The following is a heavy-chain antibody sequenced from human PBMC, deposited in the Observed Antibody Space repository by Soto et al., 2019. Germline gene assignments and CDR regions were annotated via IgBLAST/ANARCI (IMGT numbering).Heavy chain of an antibody. Sequence: QVQLVQSGAEVKKPGASVKVSCEASGYTFSSYHISWVRQASGQGLEWMGWVNPNSKETDYAQKFQGRVTMTGNTSIRTAYMELSSLRSDDTAVYYCVRSGRRSGIDYWGQGTLVTVSS. CDR2: VNPNSKET. CDR3: VRSGRRSGIDY. J-gene: IGHJ4*02. CDR1: GYTFSSYH. D-gene: IGHD5-12*01. V-gene: IGHV1-8*01.